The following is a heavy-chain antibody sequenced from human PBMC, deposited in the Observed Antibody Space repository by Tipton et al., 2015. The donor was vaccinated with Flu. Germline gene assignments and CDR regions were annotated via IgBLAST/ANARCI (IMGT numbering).Heavy chain of an antibody. CDR3: GRNYGPFNWFDP. J-gene: IGHJ5*02. D-gene: IGHD3-16*01. Sequence: TLSLTCTVSGGSIRSSTDYWGWVRQPPGKGLDWIGTIHSSGSTYYNPSLTSRVTISLDTSKNQFSLRLTSVTAADTAIYYCGRNYGPFNWFDPWGKGTLVTVSS. CDR1: GGSIRSSTDY. CDR2: IHSSGST. V-gene: IGHV4-39*01.